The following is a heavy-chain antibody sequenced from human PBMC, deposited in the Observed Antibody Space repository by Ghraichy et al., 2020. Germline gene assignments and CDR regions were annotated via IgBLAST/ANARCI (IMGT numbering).Heavy chain of an antibody. Sequence: SETLSLTCAVNGGSFSNYYWSWVRQPPGKGLEWIGEINHVGITNYNPSLKSRLTISADTSKNYVSLNLSSVTAADTAVYYCTRGTFCIGGSCWSRAFDIWGQATVVTVSS. CDR3: TRGTFCIGGSCWSRAFDI. D-gene: IGHD2-15*01. J-gene: IGHJ3*02. V-gene: IGHV4-34*01. CDR2: INHVGIT. CDR1: GGSFSNYY.